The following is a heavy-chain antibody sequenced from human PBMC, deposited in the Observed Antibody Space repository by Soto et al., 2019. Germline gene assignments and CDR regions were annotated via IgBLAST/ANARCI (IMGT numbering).Heavy chain of an antibody. D-gene: IGHD6-6*01. CDR1: GDSVSSAGYS. J-gene: IGHJ4*02. V-gene: IGHV4-30-2*01. Sequence: TLSLTCAVSGDSVSSAGYSWTWIRQPPGRGLEWIGYIYYSGSTSSNPSLKSRVTISLHRSKNQFSLSLASVTAADTAVYYCARGGRGSSTRIDFWGQGTLVTVSS. CDR2: IYYSGST. CDR3: ARGGRGSSTRIDF.